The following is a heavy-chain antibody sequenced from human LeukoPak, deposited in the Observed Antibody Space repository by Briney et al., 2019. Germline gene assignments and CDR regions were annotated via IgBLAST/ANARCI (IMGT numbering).Heavy chain of an antibody. J-gene: IGHJ4*02. CDR3: ARDTMVRGVIPLDY. Sequence: GGSLRLSSAASGFTFSSYSMNWVRQAPGKGLEWVSSISSSSSYIYYADSVKGRFIISRDNAKNSLYLQMNSLRAEDTAVYYCARDTMVRGVIPLDYWGQGTLVTVSS. D-gene: IGHD3-10*01. CDR1: GFTFSSYS. V-gene: IGHV3-21*01. CDR2: ISSSSSYI.